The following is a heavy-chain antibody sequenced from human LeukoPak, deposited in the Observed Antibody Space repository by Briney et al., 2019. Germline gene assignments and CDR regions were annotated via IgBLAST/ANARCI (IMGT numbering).Heavy chain of an antibody. V-gene: IGHV3-23*01. D-gene: IGHD3-3*01. J-gene: IGHJ6*03. CDR3: AKNQHSVNYDFWSGYQGVYYYYYMDV. CDR2: ISGSGGST. Sequence: PGGSLRLSCAASGFTFSSYAMSWVRQAPGKGLEWVSAISGSGGSTYYADSVKGRFTISRDNSKNTLYLQMNSLRAEDTAVYYCAKNQHSVNYDFWSGYQGVYYYYYMDVWGKGTTVTVSS. CDR1: GFTFSSYA.